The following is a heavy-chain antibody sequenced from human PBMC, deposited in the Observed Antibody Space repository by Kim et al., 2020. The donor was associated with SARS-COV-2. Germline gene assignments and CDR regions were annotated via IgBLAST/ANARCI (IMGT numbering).Heavy chain of an antibody. CDR3: AKDTGY. CDR2: ISYDGSNK. Sequence: GGSLRLSCAASGFTFSSYAMHWVRQAPGKGLEWVAVISYDGSNKYYADSVKGRCTISRDNSKNTLYLQMNSLRAEDTAVYYCAKDTGYWGQGTLVTVSS. V-gene: IGHV3-30-3*01. CDR1: GFTFSSYA. J-gene: IGHJ4*02. D-gene: IGHD2-8*02.